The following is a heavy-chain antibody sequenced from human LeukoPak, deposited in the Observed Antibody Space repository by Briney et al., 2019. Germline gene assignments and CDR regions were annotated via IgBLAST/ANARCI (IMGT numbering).Heavy chain of an antibody. Sequence: ASVKVSCKVSGYTLTELSMHWVRQAPGKGLEWMGGFDPEDGETIYAQKFQGRIPMTRDTSTSTVYMELSSLRSEDTAVYYCARGGSMSSLIFTYWGQGTLVTVSS. CDR2: FDPEDGET. D-gene: IGHD6-6*01. CDR1: GYTLTELS. V-gene: IGHV1-24*01. J-gene: IGHJ4*02. CDR3: ARGGSMSSLIFTY.